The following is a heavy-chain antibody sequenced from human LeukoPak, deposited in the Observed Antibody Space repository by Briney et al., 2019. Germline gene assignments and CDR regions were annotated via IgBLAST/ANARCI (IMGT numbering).Heavy chain of an antibody. Sequence: GESLKISCKGSGYSFTSYWIGWVRQVPGKGLEWMGIIYPGDSDTRYSPSFQGQVTISADKSISTAYLQWSSLKASDTAMYYCARRVGATTYRSDAFDIWGQGTMVTVSS. D-gene: IGHD1-26*01. V-gene: IGHV5-51*01. J-gene: IGHJ3*02. CDR1: GYSFTSYW. CDR2: IYPGDSDT. CDR3: ARRVGATTYRSDAFDI.